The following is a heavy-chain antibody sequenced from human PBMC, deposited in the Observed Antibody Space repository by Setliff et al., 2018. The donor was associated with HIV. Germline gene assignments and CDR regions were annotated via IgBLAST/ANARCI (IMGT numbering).Heavy chain of an antibody. CDR3: ARLSGGMVPNY. CDR1: GGSISSHY. CDR2: IHYNEKT. Sequence: LSLTCTVSGGSISSHYWSWIRQPPGKGLEYIGSIHYNEKTYYNPSLQSRVTVSVDTSKPQILLRLSSVTAADTAVYYCARLSGGMVPNYWGQGTLVTVSS. V-gene: IGHV4-59*04. J-gene: IGHJ4*02. D-gene: IGHD3-10*01.